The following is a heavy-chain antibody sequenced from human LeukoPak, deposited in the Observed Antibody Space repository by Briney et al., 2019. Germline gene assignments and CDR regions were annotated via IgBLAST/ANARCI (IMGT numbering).Heavy chain of an antibody. CDR2: IWYDGSKS. J-gene: IGHJ3*02. CDR3: ASMTTVTLDDAFDI. CDR1: GFIFSSYG. Sequence: GGSLRLSCAASGFIFSSYGMHWVRQAPGKGLEWVALIWYDGSKSHHADSVEGRFTISRDNSKNTLYLEMNSLRAEDTAVYYCASMTTVTLDDAFDIWGQGTMVTVSS. V-gene: IGHV3-33*01. D-gene: IGHD4-17*01.